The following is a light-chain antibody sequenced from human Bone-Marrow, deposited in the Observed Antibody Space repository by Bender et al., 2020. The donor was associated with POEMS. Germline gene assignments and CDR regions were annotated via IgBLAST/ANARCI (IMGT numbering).Light chain of an antibody. CDR2: DGK. Sequence: QSALTQPASVSGSPGQSITISCTGTSSDVGTYKLVSWYQQHPGKAPKLIIYDGKKRASRISNRFPGSKSGNTASLTIVGPQADDEADYYCCLYVEGKTLIFGGGTRLTV. V-gene: IGLV2-23*01. CDR3: CLYVEGKTLI. J-gene: IGLJ2*01. CDR1: SSDVGTYKL.